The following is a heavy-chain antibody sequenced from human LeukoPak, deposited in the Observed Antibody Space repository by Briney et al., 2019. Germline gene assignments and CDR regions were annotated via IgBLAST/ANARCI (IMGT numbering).Heavy chain of an antibody. CDR2: IRGNADTT. CDR1: GFIFSNYG. CDR3: AKGHGDASGYYYFDS. J-gene: IGHJ4*02. D-gene: IGHD5-12*01. V-gene: IGHV3-23*01. Sequence: GGTLRLSCAASGFIFSNYGMSWVRQAPGKGPEWVSGIRGNADTTYYADSVKGRFSIFRDNYKNMLYLQMNSLRVEDTALYYCAKGHGDASGYYYFDSWGQGTLVTVPS.